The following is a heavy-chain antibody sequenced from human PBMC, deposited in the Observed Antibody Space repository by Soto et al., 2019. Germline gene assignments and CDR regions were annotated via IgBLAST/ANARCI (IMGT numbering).Heavy chain of an antibody. Sequence: SGPKLVNPTQTLTLTCTFSGFSLSTSGVGVGWIRQPPGKALEWLALIYWNDDKRYSPSLKSRLTITKDTSKNQVVLTMTNMDPVDTATYYCAHSIITICGVVIPGGVDYWGQGTLVTVSS. CDR3: AHSIITICGVVIPGGVDY. D-gene: IGHD3-3*01. V-gene: IGHV2-5*01. CDR1: GFSLSTSGVG. CDR2: IYWNDDK. J-gene: IGHJ4*02.